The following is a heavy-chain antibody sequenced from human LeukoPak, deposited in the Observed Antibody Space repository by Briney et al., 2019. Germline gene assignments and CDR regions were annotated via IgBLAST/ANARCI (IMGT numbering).Heavy chain of an antibody. D-gene: IGHD4-23*01. CDR2: ISGSGGST. CDR3: AKDRSRDGGNTDGYFDL. J-gene: IGHJ2*01. Sequence: AGSLRLSCAASDFTFNTYAYSWCRQTPPKELECVSVISGSGGSTYYADSVKGRFTISRDNSKNTLYLQMNSLRAEDTAVYYCAKDRSRDGGNTDGYFDLWGRGTLVTVSS. CDR1: DFTFNTYA. V-gene: IGHV3-23*01.